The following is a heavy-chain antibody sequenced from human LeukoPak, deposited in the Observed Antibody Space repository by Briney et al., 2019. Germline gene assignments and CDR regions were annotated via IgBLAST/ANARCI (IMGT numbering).Heavy chain of an antibody. CDR3: ARGPPRGKYYYMDV. CDR2: IGTAGDT. D-gene: IGHD1-1*01. CDR1: GFTFSSFD. Sequence: GGSLRLSCAASGFTFSSFDMPWVRQPPGQGLEWVSTIGTAGDTYYPASVESRFTPSTDNAKNSLYLQMNSLTAGDTAVYYCARGPPRGKYYYMDVWGKGTTVTVSS. V-gene: IGHV3-13*01. J-gene: IGHJ6*03.